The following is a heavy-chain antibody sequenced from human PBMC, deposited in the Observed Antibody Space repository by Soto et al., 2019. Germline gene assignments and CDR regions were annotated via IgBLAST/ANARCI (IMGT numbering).Heavy chain of an antibody. CDR2: LSGSGTDT. J-gene: IGHJ6*02. CDR1: GFTFSTYA. V-gene: IGHV3-23*01. Sequence: GGSLRLSCAASGFTFSTYAMTWVRQAPGKGLEWVSALSGSGTDTYYADSVKGRFTISRDNSMNTRYLQMNSLRAEDTAVYYCVVGVVATYYYHLDVWGQGTTVTVSS. CDR3: VVGVVATYYYHLDV. D-gene: IGHD2-15*01.